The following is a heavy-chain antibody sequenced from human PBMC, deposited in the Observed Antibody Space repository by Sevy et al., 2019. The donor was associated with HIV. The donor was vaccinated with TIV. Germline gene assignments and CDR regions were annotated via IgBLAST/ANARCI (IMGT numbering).Heavy chain of an antibody. D-gene: IGHD2-2*03. V-gene: IGHV1-2*06. CDR1: GYTFTGYY. Sequence: ASVKVSCKASGYTFTGYYMHWVRQAPGLGLEWMGRINPNSGGTNYAQKFQGRVTMTRATSISTAYMELSRLRSDDTAVYYCAAMDREGYMVYWGQGTLVTVSS. CDR2: INPNSGGT. J-gene: IGHJ4*02. CDR3: AAMDREGYMVY.